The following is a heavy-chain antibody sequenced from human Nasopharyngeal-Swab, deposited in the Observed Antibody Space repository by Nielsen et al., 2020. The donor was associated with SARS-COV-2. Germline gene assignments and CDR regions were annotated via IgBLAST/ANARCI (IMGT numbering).Heavy chain of an antibody. CDR2: ITSGNSV. D-gene: IGHD5-12*01. V-gene: IGHV3-48*04. CDR1: GFTFSPYT. Sequence: ESLKIPCATSGFTFSPYTMTWVRQAPGKGLQWISYITSGNSVQYADSVRGRFTISRDNAKNSLYLQMNSLTAEDTAVYYCSRERGGGYGDYWGQGTLVTVSS. J-gene: IGHJ4*02. CDR3: SRERGGGYGDY.